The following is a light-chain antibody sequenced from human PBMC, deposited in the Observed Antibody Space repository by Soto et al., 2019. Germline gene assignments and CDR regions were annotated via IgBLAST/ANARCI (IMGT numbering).Light chain of an antibody. V-gene: IGLV4-69*01. Sequence: QSVLTQSPSASASLGASVKLTCTLSSGQSSYAIAWHQQQPEKGPRYLMKLNSDGSHSKGDGIPDRFAGSSSGAERYLTISSLQSEDEADYYCQTWGTGIQVVGTGTKLTVL. CDR2: LNSDGSH. CDR3: QTWGTGIQV. CDR1: SGQSSYA. J-gene: IGLJ1*01.